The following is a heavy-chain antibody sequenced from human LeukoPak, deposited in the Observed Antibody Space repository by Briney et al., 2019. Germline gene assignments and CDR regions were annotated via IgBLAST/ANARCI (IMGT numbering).Heavy chain of an antibody. V-gene: IGHV4-59*08. CDR1: GGSISSYY. J-gene: IGHJ3*02. CDR3: ARHFVGSPQRDAFDI. D-gene: IGHD1-26*01. Sequence: SETLSLTCTVSGGSISSYYWSWIRQPPGKGLEWVGYIYYSGSTNYNPSLKSRVTISVDTSKDQCSLKLSSVTAADTAVYYCARHFVGSPQRDAFDIWGQGTMVTVSS. CDR2: IYYSGST.